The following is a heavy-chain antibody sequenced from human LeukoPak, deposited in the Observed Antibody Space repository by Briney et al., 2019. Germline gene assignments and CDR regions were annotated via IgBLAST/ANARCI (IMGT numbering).Heavy chain of an antibody. V-gene: IGHV3-48*04. CDR3: ARDGDDSSGYYDSYFDY. Sequence: GGSLRLSCAASGFTFSSYWMAWVRQAPGKGLEGVSYISSSGSTIYYADSVKGRFTISRDNAKNSLYLQMNSLRAEDTAVYYCARDGDDSSGYYDSYFDYWGQGTLVTVSS. J-gene: IGHJ4*02. CDR1: GFTFSSYW. D-gene: IGHD3-22*01. CDR2: ISSSGSTI.